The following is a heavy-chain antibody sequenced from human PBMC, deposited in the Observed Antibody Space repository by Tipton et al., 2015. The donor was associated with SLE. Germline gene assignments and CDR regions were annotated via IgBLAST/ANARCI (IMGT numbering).Heavy chain of an antibody. J-gene: IGHJ4*02. Sequence: QVQLVQSGAEVKKPGASVKVSCKASEYTFTDYYIHWVRQAPGQGLEWMGRINPNSGGTICAQKFQGRVTMTRDTPISTAYMELSRLRSGDTAVYYCARDGHKWNFDYWGQGTLVTVSS. CDR1: EYTFTDYY. CDR2: INPNSGGT. D-gene: IGHD1-20*01. CDR3: ARDGHKWNFDY. V-gene: IGHV1-2*06.